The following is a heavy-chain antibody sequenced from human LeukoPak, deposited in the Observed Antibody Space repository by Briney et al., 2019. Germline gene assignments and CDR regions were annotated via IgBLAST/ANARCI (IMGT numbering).Heavy chain of an antibody. CDR2: ISYSGST. D-gene: IGHD1-1*01. CDR1: GGSISSSSNN. J-gene: IGHJ3*02. CDR3: ARQGPGQHNAFDI. Sequence: PSETLSLTCTVPGGSISSSSNNWGWIRQPPGKGLEWIGSISYSGSTYYNPSLKSRVTISVDTSNNQFSLKLISVTAADTAVYYCARQGPGQHNAFDIWGQGTMVTVSS. V-gene: IGHV4-39*01.